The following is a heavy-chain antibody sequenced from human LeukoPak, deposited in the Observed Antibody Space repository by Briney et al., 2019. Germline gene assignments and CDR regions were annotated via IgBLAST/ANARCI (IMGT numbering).Heavy chain of an antibody. CDR2: INHSGST. CDR3: ARLPLRSRILSYP. Sequence: PSETLSLTCTVSGYSISSGYYWGWIRQPPGKGLEWIGEINHSGSTNYNPSLKSRVTISVDTSKNQFSLKLSSVTAADTAVYYCARLPLRSRILSYPWGQGTLVTVSS. V-gene: IGHV4-38-2*02. D-gene: IGHD2-15*01. CDR1: GYSISSGYY. J-gene: IGHJ5*02.